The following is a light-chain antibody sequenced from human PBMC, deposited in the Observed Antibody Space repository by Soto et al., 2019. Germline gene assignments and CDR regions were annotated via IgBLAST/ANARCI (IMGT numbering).Light chain of an antibody. CDR2: DAS. Sequence: DIPMTQSPSTLSASVGDRVTITCRASQSISSWLAWYQQKPGKAPKLLIYDASSLESGVPSRFSGSGSGTEFTLTISSLQPDDFATYYCQQYNSYSSLNTFGQGTKLEIK. V-gene: IGKV1-5*01. CDR3: QQYNSYSSLNT. J-gene: IGKJ2*01. CDR1: QSISSW.